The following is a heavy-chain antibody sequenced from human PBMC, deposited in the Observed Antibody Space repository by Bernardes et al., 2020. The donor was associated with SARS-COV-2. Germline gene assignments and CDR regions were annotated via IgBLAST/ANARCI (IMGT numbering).Heavy chain of an antibody. D-gene: IGHD3-3*01. CDR1: GFTFSSYA. CDR3: AKGMLLYYDFWSGYSQRGYYFDY. CDR2: ISGSGGST. V-gene: IGHV3-23*01. Sequence: GGSLRLSCAASGFTFSSYAMSWVRQAPGKGLEWVSAISGSGGSTYYADSVKGRFTISRDNSKNTLYLQMNSLRAEDTAVYYCAKGMLLYYDFWSGYSQRGYYFDYWGQGTLVTVSS. J-gene: IGHJ4*02.